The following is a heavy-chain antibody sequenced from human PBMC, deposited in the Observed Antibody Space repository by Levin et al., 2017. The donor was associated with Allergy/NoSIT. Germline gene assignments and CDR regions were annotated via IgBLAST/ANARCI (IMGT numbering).Heavy chain of an antibody. CDR2: ISGGGGNGYRT. CDR3: AKDREAAVAGGH. Sequence: PGGSLRLSCAGSGFTFRSYSMSWVRQAPGKGLEWVSGISGGGGNGYRTYYADSVKGRFTISRDNSKNTLYLEMNSLRAEDTAVYFCAKDREAAVAGGHWGQGTLVTVSS. CDR1: GFTFRSYS. J-gene: IGHJ4*02. D-gene: IGHD6-19*01. V-gene: IGHV3-23*01.